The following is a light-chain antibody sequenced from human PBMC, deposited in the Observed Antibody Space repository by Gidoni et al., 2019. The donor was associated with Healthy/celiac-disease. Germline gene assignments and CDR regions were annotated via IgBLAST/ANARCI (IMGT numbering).Light chain of an antibody. CDR3: SSYTSSSTPYV. J-gene: IGLJ1*01. CDR2: DVS. V-gene: IGLV2-14*03. Sequence: QSALTQPASVSVSPGHSLTISCTGTSSDVGGYNYVSWYQQHPGKAPKLMIYDVSNRPSGVSNRFSGSKSGNTASLTISGLQAEDEADYYCSSYTSSSTPYVFGTGTKVTVL. CDR1: SSDVGGYNY.